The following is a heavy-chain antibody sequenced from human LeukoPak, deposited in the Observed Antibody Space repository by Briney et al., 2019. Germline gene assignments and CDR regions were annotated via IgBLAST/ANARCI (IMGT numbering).Heavy chain of an antibody. CDR2: ISGSGGST. V-gene: IGHV3-23*01. J-gene: IGHJ4*02. CDR3: ARSNSSVLDY. Sequence: GGSLRLSCAASGFTFSSYAMSWVRQAPGKGLEWVSAISGSGGSTYYADSVKGRFTISRDNSKNTLYLQMNSLTIEDTAVYYCARSNSSVLDYWGQGTLVTVSS. D-gene: IGHD6-6*01. CDR1: GFTFSSYA.